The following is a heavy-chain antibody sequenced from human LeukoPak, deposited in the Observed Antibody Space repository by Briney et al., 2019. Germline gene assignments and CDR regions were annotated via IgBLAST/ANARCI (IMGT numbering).Heavy chain of an antibody. Sequence: KPSETLSLTCTVSGYSISSGYYWGWIRQPPGKGLEWIGSIYYSGSTYYNPSLKSRVTISIDTSKNRFSLNLSSVTAADTAFYYCARGEYGGYDYYFDSWGQGTLVTVSS. J-gene: IGHJ4*02. D-gene: IGHD5-12*01. V-gene: IGHV4-38-2*02. CDR1: GYSISSGYY. CDR3: ARGEYGGYDYYFDS. CDR2: IYYSGST.